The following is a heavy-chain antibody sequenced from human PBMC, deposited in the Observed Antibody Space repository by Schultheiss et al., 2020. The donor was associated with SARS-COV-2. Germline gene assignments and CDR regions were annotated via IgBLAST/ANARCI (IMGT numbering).Heavy chain of an antibody. D-gene: IGHD3-16*01. CDR1: GFTFSSYA. V-gene: IGHV3-23*01. Sequence: GGSLRLSCAASGFTFSSYAMSWVRQAPGKGLEWVSAISSSGGSTYYADSVKGRFTISRDNSKNTLSLQMNSLRRDDTAVYYCAKVTQDPIWGQGTMVTVSS. J-gene: IGHJ3*02. CDR3: AKVTQDPI. CDR2: ISSSGGST.